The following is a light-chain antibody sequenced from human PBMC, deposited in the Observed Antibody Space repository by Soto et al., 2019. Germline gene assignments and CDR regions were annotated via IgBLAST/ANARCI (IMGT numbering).Light chain of an antibody. J-gene: IGKJ1*01. CDR1: QSVSSSF. V-gene: IGKV3-20*01. Sequence: EFVLTQYPDTLSLSPGERSTLSCMASQSVSSSFLAWYQQKPGQAPRLLIYGASNRATGIPDRFSGSGSGTDFTLTISRLEPEDFAVYYCQQYVTSPWAFGQGSKV. CDR2: GAS. CDR3: QQYVTSPWA.